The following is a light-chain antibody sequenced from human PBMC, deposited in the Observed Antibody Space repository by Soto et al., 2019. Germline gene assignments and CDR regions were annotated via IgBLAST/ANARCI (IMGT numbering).Light chain of an antibody. CDR3: GAAHGSGRKFVDV. CDR2: VGTGGIVG. Sequence: QSVLTQPPSASASLGASVTLTCTLSSGYSNYKVDWYQQRPGKGPRFVMRVGTGGIVGSKGDGIPDRFSVLGSGRNRYLTIKNIQEEDERDYLCGAAHGSGRKFVDVFGSGTKLTVL. J-gene: IGLJ1*01. CDR1: SGYSNYK. V-gene: IGLV9-49*01.